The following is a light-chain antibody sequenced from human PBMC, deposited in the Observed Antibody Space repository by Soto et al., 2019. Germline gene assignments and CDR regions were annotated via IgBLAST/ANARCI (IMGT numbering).Light chain of an antibody. V-gene: IGKV3-11*01. Sequence: EIVLTQSPATLSLSPGERATLSCRASQSVSSYLAWYQQKPGQAPRLLIYDASNRATGIPARFSGSGSGTDFTITISSLEPEDFAVYYCQQRSNWRGTFGQGTKVEIK. CDR2: DAS. J-gene: IGKJ1*01. CDR3: QQRSNWRGT. CDR1: QSVSSY.